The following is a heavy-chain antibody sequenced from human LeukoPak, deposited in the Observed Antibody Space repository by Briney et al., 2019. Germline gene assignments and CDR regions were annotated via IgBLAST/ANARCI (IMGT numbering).Heavy chain of an antibody. CDR1: GFTFNNFV. CDR2: ISSNGGST. J-gene: IGHJ6*04. Sequence: GGSLRLSCLASGFTFNNFVMHWVRQAPGKGLEYVSVISSNGGSTYSADSVKGRFTISRDNSKNTLCLQMSSLRAEDTAVYYCVKSLTPATADTYYYYAMDVWGKGTTVTVSS. D-gene: IGHD2-15*01. CDR3: VKSLTPATADTYYYYAMDV. V-gene: IGHV3-64D*06.